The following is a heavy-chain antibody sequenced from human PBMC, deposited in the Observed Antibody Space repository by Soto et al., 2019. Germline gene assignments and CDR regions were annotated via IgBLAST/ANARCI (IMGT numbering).Heavy chain of an antibody. CDR2: ISWNSGSI. D-gene: IGHD6-6*01. J-gene: IGHJ2*01. CDR3: AKDNFGIAARQWYFDL. V-gene: IGHV3-9*01. CDR1: GFTFDDYA. Sequence: EVQLVESGGGLVQPGRSLRLSCAASGFTFDDYAMHWVRQAPGKGLEWVSGISWNSGSIGYADSVKGRFTISRDNAKNSLYLQMNSLRAEDTALCYCAKDNFGIAARQWYFDLWGRGTLVTVSS.